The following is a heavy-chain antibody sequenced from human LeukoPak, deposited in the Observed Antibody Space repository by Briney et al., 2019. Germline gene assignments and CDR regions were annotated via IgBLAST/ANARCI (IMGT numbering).Heavy chain of an antibody. D-gene: IGHD1-26*01. CDR3: ARAYRGYYFDY. CDR1: GYTFTSYG. Sequence: ASVKVSCKASGYTFTSYGISWVRQAPGQGLEWMGWISAYNGNTNYAQKLQGRVTMTTDTSTSTAYVELRSLRSDDTAVYYCARAYRGYYFDYWGQGTLVTVSS. J-gene: IGHJ4*02. V-gene: IGHV1-18*01. CDR2: ISAYNGNT.